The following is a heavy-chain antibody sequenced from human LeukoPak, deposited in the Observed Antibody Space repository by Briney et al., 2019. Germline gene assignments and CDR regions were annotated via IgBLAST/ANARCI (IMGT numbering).Heavy chain of an antibody. CDR1: GFTVSSND. D-gene: IGHD3-10*01. Sequence: PGGSLRLSCAVSGFTVSSNDMSWVRQAPGKGLEWVSVIYSGGSTYYADSVKGRFTISRDNSKNTLYLQMNSLRGEDTAVYYCARGGPITNYFGNWGQGTLVTVSS. V-gene: IGHV3-66*01. CDR3: ARGGPITNYFGN. CDR2: IYSGGST. J-gene: IGHJ4*02.